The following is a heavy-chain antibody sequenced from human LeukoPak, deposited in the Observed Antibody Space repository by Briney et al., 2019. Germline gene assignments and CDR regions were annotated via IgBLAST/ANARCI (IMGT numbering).Heavy chain of an antibody. V-gene: IGHV4-39*01. Sequence: PSETPSLTCTVSGGSISSSSYYWGWIRQPPGKGLEWLGSIYYSGSTYYNPSLKSRVTLSVDTSKNQFSLKLSSVTAADTAVYYCARDTGTVYYWGQGTLVTVSS. CDR1: GGSISSSSYY. J-gene: IGHJ4*02. D-gene: IGHD2-8*02. CDR3: ARDTGTVYY. CDR2: IYYSGST.